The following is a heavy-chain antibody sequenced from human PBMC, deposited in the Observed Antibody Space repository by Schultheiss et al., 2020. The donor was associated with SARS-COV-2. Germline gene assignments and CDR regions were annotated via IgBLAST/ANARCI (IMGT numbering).Heavy chain of an antibody. D-gene: IGHD1-26*01. Sequence: SQTLSLTCTVSGGSISSSSYYWGWIRQPPGKGLEWIGSIYYSGSTYYNPSLKSRVTISVDTSKNQFSLKLSSVTAADTAVYYCARYWMEGSGSYYYREDYWGQGTLVTVSS. CDR1: GGSISSSSYY. CDR2: IYYSGST. J-gene: IGHJ4*02. V-gene: IGHV4-39*01. CDR3: ARYWMEGSGSYYYREDY.